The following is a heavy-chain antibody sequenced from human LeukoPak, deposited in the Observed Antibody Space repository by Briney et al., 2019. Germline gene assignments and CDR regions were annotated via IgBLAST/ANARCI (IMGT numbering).Heavy chain of an antibody. Sequence: GGSLRLSCAASGFTVSSSYMSWVRQAPGKGLEWVSVIYTAGSTYYADPVKGRFTISRDNSKNMVYLQMNSLRAEDTAVYYCASRRDYGINSWGQGTLVTVSS. J-gene: IGHJ4*02. CDR3: ASRRDYGINS. CDR2: IYTAGST. D-gene: IGHD4-17*01. V-gene: IGHV3-53*01. CDR1: GFTVSSSY.